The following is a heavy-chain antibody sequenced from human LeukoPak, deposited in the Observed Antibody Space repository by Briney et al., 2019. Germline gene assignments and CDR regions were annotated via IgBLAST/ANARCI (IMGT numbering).Heavy chain of an antibody. Sequence: ASVKVSCKAFGYTFTNFGITWVRQAPGQGLEWMGWISAYNGDTKYGQNFQGRVTMTTDTSTTTAYMDLRSLSSDDTAVYYCARDCSSTSCYNYWGQGTLVTVSS. D-gene: IGHD2-2*02. J-gene: IGHJ4*02. CDR2: ISAYNGDT. V-gene: IGHV1-18*01. CDR3: ARDCSSTSCYNY. CDR1: GYTFTNFG.